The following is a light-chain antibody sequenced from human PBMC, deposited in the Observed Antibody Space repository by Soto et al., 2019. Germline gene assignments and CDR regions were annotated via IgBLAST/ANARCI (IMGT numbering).Light chain of an antibody. Sequence: QPASGVEAPGQRITISCSGSSTNIGGNSVSWYQQLPGTAPKLLIYDDDKRPSGIPDRFAGSKSGTSATLGITGFQTGDEADYYCGSWDSSLSAYVFGTGTKVTVL. CDR3: GSWDSSLSAYV. J-gene: IGLJ1*01. CDR2: DDD. V-gene: IGLV1-51*01. CDR1: STNIGGNS.